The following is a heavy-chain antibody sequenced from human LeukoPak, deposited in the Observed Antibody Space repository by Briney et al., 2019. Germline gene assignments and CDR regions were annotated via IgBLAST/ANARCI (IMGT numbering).Heavy chain of an antibody. CDR3: TTGITGFFDY. D-gene: IGHD1-20*01. CDR2: IKSKSDGGTT. Sequence: PGGSLRLSCAASGFTFSNIWMSWVRQAPGKGLAWVARIKSKSDGGTTDYCAPVTDRFTISRDDSKNTLYLQMNSLKTEDTAVYYCTTGITGFFDYWGQGTWSPSPQ. J-gene: IGHJ4*02. V-gene: IGHV3-15*01. CDR1: GFTFSNIW.